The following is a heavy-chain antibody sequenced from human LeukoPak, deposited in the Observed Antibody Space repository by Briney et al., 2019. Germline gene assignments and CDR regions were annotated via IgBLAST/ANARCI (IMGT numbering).Heavy chain of an antibody. CDR1: GGSFSGYY. Sequence: SETLSLTRAVYGGSFSGYYWSWIRQPPGKGLEWIGEINHSGSTNYNPSLESRVTISIDMSKNQFSLKLSSVTAADTAVYYCARAPAVVVPAARSGTWFGSYFDYWGQGTLVTVSS. CDR2: INHSGST. D-gene: IGHD2-2*01. J-gene: IGHJ4*02. CDR3: ARAPAVVVPAARSGTWFGSYFDY. V-gene: IGHV4-34*01.